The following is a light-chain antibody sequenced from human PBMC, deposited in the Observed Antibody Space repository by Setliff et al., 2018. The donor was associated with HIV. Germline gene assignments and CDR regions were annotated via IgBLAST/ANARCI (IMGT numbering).Light chain of an antibody. J-gene: IGLJ3*02. CDR1: SSDIGVSNY. CDR3: SSYKTGNTLV. CDR2: EVS. Sequence: QSVLTQPASVSGSPGQSITISCTGTSSDIGVSNYVSWYQQHPGRAPKLMIYEVSNRPSGVSDRFSGSKSGNTASLTISGLQAEDEADYYCSSYKTGNTLVFGGGTK. V-gene: IGLV2-14*01.